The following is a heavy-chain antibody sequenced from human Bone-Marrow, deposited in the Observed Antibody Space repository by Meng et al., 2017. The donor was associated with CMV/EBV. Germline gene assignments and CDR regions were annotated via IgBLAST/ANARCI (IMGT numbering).Heavy chain of an antibody. J-gene: IGHJ6*02. D-gene: IGHD2-15*01. V-gene: IGHV1-18*01. CDR3: ARWAVVAARRNYYYYGMDV. CDR1: GYTFTSYG. CDR2: ISAYNGNT. Sequence: ASVKVSCKASGYTFTSYGISWVRQAPGQGLEWMGWISAYNGNTNYAQKLQGRVTMTTDTSTSTAYMELWSLRSDDTAVYYCARWAVVAARRNYYYYGMDVWGQGTTVTVSS.